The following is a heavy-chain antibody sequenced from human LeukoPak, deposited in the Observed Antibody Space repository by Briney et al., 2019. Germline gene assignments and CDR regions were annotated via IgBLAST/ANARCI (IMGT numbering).Heavy chain of an antibody. CDR2: IYYSGST. V-gene: IGHV4-59*08. J-gene: IGHJ4*02. CDR1: GGSISNYY. D-gene: IGHD4-11*01. CDR3: ARGGLGGITAYSNYLFDY. Sequence: SETLSLTCTVSGGSISNYYWSWIRQPPGEGLEWIGYIYYSGSTNYNPSLKSRVTISIDTSKNQFSLNLTSVTATDTAVYYYARGGLGGITAYSNYLFDYWGQGTLVTVSS.